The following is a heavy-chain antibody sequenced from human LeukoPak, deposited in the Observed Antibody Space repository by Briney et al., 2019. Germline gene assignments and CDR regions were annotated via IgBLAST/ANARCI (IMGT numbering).Heavy chain of an antibody. CDR1: GGSISNYY. CDR3: ARMGNYGANSYYFDY. CDR2: IYYSGST. Sequence: SETLSLTCTVSGGSISNYYLIWIRQPPGKGLEWIGYIYYSGSTNYNPSLKGRVTISVDTSKTQFSLKLSSVTAAETAVYYCARMGNYGANSYYFDYWGQGTLVTVSS. D-gene: IGHD4-23*01. J-gene: IGHJ4*02. V-gene: IGHV4-59*01.